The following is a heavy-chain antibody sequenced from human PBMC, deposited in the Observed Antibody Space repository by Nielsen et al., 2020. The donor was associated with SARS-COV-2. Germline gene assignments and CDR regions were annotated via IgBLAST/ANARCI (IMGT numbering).Heavy chain of an antibody. CDR3: ARERNYYDSSGQENYFDY. CDR2: IIPIFGTA. J-gene: IGHJ4*02. V-gene: IGHV1-69*01. D-gene: IGHD3-22*01. Sequence: WVRQAPGQGLEWMGGIIPIFGTANYAQKFQGRVTITADESTSTAYMELSSLRSEDTAVYYCARERNYYDSSGQENYFDYWGQGTLVTVS.